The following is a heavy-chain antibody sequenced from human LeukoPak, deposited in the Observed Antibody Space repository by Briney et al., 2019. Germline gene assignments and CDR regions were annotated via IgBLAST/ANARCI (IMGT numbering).Heavy chain of an antibody. J-gene: IGHJ2*01. V-gene: IGHV4-34*01. CDR3: ARSVVTLYWYFDL. D-gene: IGHD4-23*01. CDR2: INHSGST. Sequence: SETLSLTCAVYGGSFSGYYWSWIRQPPGKGREWIGEINHSGSTNYNPSLKSRVTISVDTSKNQFSLKLSSVTTADTAVYYCARSVVTLYWYFDLWGRGTLVTVSS. CDR1: GGSFSGYY.